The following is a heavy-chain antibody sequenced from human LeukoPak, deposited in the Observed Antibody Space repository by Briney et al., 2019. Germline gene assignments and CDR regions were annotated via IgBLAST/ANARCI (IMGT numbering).Heavy chain of an antibody. CDR2: IYYSGST. J-gene: IGHJ5*02. CDR3: AGRPITMVRGVIPLGYNWFDP. Sequence: SETLSLTCTVSGDSISSSSYDWGWIRQPPGKGLEWIGSIYYSGSTYYNPSLKSRVTISVDTSKNQFSLKLSSVTAADTAVYYCAGRPITMVRGVIPLGYNWFDPWGQGTLVTVSS. D-gene: IGHD3-10*01. CDR1: GDSISSSSYD. V-gene: IGHV4-39*01.